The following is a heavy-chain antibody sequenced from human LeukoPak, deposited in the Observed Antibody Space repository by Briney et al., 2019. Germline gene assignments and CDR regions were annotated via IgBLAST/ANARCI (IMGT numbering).Heavy chain of an antibody. V-gene: IGHV3-33*01. CDR2: IWYDGSNK. CDR1: GFTFSSYG. D-gene: IGHD2-2*01. J-gene: IGHJ4*02. CDR3: ARDLPRRKYQLLSQRGIDY. Sequence: PGGSLRLSCAASGFTFSSYGRHWVRQAPGKGLEWVAVIWYDGSNKYYADSVKGRFTISRDNSKNTLYLQMNSLRAEDTAVYYCARDLPRRKYQLLSQRGIDYWGQGTLVTVSS.